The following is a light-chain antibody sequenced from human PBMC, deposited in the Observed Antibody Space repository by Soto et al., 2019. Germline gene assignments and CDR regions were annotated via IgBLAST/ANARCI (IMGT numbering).Light chain of an antibody. Sequence: DIVMTQAPATLSVCPWERAALSCRASQSVISNLAWNQQKAGQAPSLLIYGASTRATGIPARFSGSGSGTEFGVNISSPQSEDFAVYYSKQRSNRGRTFGHGTK. V-gene: IGKV3-15*01. CDR2: GAS. CDR1: QSVISN. CDR3: KQRSNRGRT. J-gene: IGKJ1*01.